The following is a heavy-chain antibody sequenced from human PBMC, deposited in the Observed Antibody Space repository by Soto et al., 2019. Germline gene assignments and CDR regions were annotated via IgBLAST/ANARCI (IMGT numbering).Heavy chain of an antibody. CDR2: IYYSGST. V-gene: IGHV4-39*01. Sequence: SETLSLTCTVSGGSISSSSYYWGWIRQPPGKGLEWIGSIYYSGSTYYNPSLKSRVTISVDTSKNQFSLKLSSVTAADTAVYYCARLGGSCISTSCYYYYYAMDVRGQGTTVTVSS. J-gene: IGHJ6*02. CDR3: ARLGGSCISTSCYYYYYAMDV. CDR1: GGSISSSSYY. D-gene: IGHD2-2*01.